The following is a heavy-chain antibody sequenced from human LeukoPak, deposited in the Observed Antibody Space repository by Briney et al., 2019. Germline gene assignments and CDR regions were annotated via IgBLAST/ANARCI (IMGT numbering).Heavy chain of an antibody. CDR1: EFTFTDYY. CDR2: ITNSGTTI. J-gene: IGHJ1*01. Sequence: GGSLRLSCAASEFTFTDYYMSWIRQAPGKGLEWVSYITNSGTTIYYADSVKGRFTISRDNAKNSLYLQMNSLRAEDTAVYYCARDGHYDILTGYFQDWGQGTLVTVSS. D-gene: IGHD3-9*01. V-gene: IGHV3-11*01. CDR3: ARDGHYDILTGYFQD.